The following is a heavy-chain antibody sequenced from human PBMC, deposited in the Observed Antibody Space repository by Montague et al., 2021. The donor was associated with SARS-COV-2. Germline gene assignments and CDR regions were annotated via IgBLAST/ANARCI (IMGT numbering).Heavy chain of an antibody. CDR2: IDTSGNT. J-gene: IGHJ6*02. Sequence: TLSLTCTVSGGSISSGSHYWSWIRQPAGKGLEWIGRIDTSGNTKSISSLKSRVTISVDTSKNQFSLKLSSVTAADTAVYYCARRIDYYGIDVWGQGTTVTVSS. V-gene: IGHV4-61*02. CDR3: ARRIDYYGIDV. D-gene: IGHD1-26*01. CDR1: GGSISSGSHY.